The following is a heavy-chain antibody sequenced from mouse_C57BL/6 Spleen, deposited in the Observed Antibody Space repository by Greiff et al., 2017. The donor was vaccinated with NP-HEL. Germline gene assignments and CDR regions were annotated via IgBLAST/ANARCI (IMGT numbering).Heavy chain of an antibody. D-gene: IGHD2-3*01. J-gene: IGHJ2*01. Sequence: QVQLQQSGAELVRPGASVTLSCKASGYTFTDYEMHWVKQTPVHGLEWIGAIDPETGGTAYNQKFKGKAILTADKSSSTAYMELRSLTSEESAVYYCTRLYDGYYRGYWGQGTTLTVSS. V-gene: IGHV1-15*01. CDR3: TRLYDGYYRGY. CDR2: IDPETGGT. CDR1: GYTFTDYE.